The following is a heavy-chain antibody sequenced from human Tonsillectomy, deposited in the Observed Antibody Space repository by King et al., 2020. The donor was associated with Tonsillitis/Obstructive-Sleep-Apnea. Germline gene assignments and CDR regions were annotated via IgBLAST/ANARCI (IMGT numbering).Heavy chain of an antibody. CDR3: AILWETTCVHYYYYMDV. Sequence: QLVQSGAEVKKPGSSVKVSCKASGGPFSSFAFSWVRQAPGQGLEWVGGIIPMFGTTNYAQKFQGRVTITAYESTGTAYMELSSLRSEDTAVYYCAILWETTCVHYYYYMDVWGNGTTVTVSS. V-gene: IGHV1-69*01. D-gene: IGHD1-26*01. CDR1: GGPFSSFA. J-gene: IGHJ6*03. CDR2: IIPMFGTT.